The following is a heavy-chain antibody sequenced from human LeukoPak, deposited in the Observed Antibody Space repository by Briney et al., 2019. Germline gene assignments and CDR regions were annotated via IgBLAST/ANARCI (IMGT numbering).Heavy chain of an antibody. CDR3: AREILTGYAFDI. CDR1: GFSFNTYS. D-gene: IGHD7-27*01. J-gene: IGHJ3*02. V-gene: IGHV3-21*01. Sequence: GGSLRLSCAASGFSFNTYSMNWVRQAPGKGLEWVSYISSGSTYIYYADSVKGRFTISRDNGKNSLYLQMNSLRAEDTALYYCAREILTGYAFDIWGQGTMVTVSS. CDR2: ISSGSTYI.